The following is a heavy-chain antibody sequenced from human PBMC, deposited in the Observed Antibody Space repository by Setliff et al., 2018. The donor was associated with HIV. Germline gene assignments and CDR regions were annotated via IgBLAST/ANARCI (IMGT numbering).Heavy chain of an antibody. Sequence: PSETLSLTCTVSGGSISSGSYYWSWIRQPAGKGLEWIGHIHTSGSTKYSPSLKSRVTISADTSKNQFSLNLSSVTAAETAVYYCARVGYHGSGRYSFDYRGQGTLVTVSS. D-gene: IGHD3-10*01. J-gene: IGHJ4*02. CDR3: ARVGYHGSGRYSFDY. CDR1: GGSISSGSYY. CDR2: IHTSGST. V-gene: IGHV4-61*09.